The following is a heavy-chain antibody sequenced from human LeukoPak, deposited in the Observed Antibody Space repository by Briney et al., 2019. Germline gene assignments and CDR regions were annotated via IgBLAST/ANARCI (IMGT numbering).Heavy chain of an antibody. CDR3: ARSGANWGLGYYYYYMDV. CDR2: INHSGST. D-gene: IGHD7-27*01. Sequence: PSETLSLTCAVYGGSFSGYYWSWIRQPPGKGPEWIGEINHSGSTNYNPSLKSRVTISVDTSKNQFSLKLSSVTAADTAVYYCARSGANWGLGYYYYYMDVWGKGTTVTVSS. CDR1: GGSFSGYY. V-gene: IGHV4-34*01. J-gene: IGHJ6*03.